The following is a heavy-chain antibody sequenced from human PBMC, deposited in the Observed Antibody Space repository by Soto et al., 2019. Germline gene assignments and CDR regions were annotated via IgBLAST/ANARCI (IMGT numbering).Heavy chain of an antibody. CDR1: GYTFTSYG. J-gene: IGHJ3*02. Sequence: ASVKVSCKPSGYTFTSYGISWVRQAPGQGLEWMGWISAYNGNTNYAQKLQGRVTITTDPSTSTSYMELRSLRSDDTAVYYFARDSSGDKATDAFDIWGQGTMVTVSS. CDR3: ARDSSGDKATDAFDI. V-gene: IGHV1-18*01. CDR2: ISAYNGNT. D-gene: IGHD7-27*01.